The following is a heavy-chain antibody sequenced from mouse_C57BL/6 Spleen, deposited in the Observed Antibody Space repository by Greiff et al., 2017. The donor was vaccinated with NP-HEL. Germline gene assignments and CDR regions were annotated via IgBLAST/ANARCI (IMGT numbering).Heavy chain of an antibody. D-gene: IGHD1-1*01. V-gene: IGHV1-22*01. CDR1: GYTFTDYN. CDR2: INPNNGGT. J-gene: IGHJ2*01. Sequence: VQLQQSGPELVKPGASVKMSCKASGYTFTDYNMHWVKQSHGKSLEWIGYINPNNGGTSYNQKFKGKATLTVNKSSSTAYMELRSLTSEDSAVYYCAATVVATGYFDYWGHGTTLTVSS. CDR3: AATVVATGYFDY.